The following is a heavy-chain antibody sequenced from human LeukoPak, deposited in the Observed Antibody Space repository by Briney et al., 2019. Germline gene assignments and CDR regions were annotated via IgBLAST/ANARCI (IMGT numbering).Heavy chain of an antibody. CDR3: ARGKGYSNWFDP. J-gene: IGHJ5*02. CDR1: GGSFSGYY. V-gene: IGHV4-34*01. CDR2: INHSGST. Sequence: SETLSLTCAVYGGSFSGYYWSWIRQPPGKGLEWIGEINHSGSTNYNPSLKSRVTISVDTSKNQFSLKLSSVTAADTAVYYCARGKGYSNWFDPWGQGTLVTVSP. D-gene: IGHD5-24*01.